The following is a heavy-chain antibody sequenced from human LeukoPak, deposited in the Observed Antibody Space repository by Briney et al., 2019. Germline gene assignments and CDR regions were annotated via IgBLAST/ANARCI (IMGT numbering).Heavy chain of an antibody. CDR1: GFSFTNTW. CDR3: ATEGGSGSYYGDDAFDM. CDR2: VKSKADDGTT. J-gene: IGHJ3*02. Sequence: GGSLRLSCEASGFSFTNTWMSWVRQAPGKGLEWVGRVKSKADDGTTDYAAPVQGRFTISRDDSKNTLSLQMNSLKTEDTAVYYCATEGGSGSYYGDDAFDMWGQGTMVTVSS. D-gene: IGHD3-10*01. V-gene: IGHV3-15*01.